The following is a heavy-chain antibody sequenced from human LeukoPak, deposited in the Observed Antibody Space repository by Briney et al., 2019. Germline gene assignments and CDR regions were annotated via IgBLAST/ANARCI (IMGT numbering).Heavy chain of an antibody. J-gene: IGHJ4*02. Sequence: GSLRLSCAASGFRFNTYGMTWVRPAPGKGLEWVSAISGSGSDTYCADSVQGRFTISRDNSKNTLSLQMDSLRAEDTAVYYCAKKRDSHETLYFFDSWGQGILVTVSS. CDR2: ISGSGSDT. CDR3: AKKRDSHETLYFFDS. D-gene: IGHD2-15*01. V-gene: IGHV3-23*01. CDR1: GFRFNTYG.